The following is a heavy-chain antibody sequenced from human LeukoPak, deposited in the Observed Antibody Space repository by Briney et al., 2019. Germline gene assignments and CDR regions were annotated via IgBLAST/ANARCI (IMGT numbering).Heavy chain of an antibody. CDR2: VYYSGNT. CDR1: GGSITSSSYY. CDR3: ARDRGIYYGDYEFQLHYYYYYYMDV. Sequence: SETLSLTCTVSGGSITSSSYYWGWIRQPPGKGLEWIGSVYYSGNTYYNSSLKSRVTVSVDTSKNQFSLKLNSVTAADTAVYYCARDRGIYYGDYEFQLHYYYYYYMDVWGKGTTVTVSS. J-gene: IGHJ6*03. D-gene: IGHD4-17*01. V-gene: IGHV4-39*07.